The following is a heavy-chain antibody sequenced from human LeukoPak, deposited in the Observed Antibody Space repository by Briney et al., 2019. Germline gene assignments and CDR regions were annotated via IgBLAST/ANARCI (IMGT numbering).Heavy chain of an antibody. D-gene: IGHD6-13*01. CDR3: ARWYSSSPKWFDP. Sequence: SETLSLTCTVPGGSISGYYWSWIRQPPGKGLEWIGYIYYTGSTNYNPSLKSRVTISVDTSKNQFSLSLRSVTAADTAMYYCARWYSSSPKWFDPWGQGTLVTVSS. V-gene: IGHV4-59*01. CDR1: GGSISGYY. CDR2: IYYTGST. J-gene: IGHJ5*02.